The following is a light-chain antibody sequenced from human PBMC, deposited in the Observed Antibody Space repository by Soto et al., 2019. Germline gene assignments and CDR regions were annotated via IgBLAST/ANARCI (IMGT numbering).Light chain of an antibody. CDR1: QSISSW. CDR2: DAS. CDR3: QQYNTYWT. Sequence: DIQMTQSRSTLSASVGDRFTITCRASQSISSWLAWYQQKPGKAPKLLIYDASSLESGVPSRLSGSGSGTEFTLTISSLHPDDFATYYCQQYNTYWTFGQGTKVDIK. J-gene: IGKJ1*01. V-gene: IGKV1-5*01.